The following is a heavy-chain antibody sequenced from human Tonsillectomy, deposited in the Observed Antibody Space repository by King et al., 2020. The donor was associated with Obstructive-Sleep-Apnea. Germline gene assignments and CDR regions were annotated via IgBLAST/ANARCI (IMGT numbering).Heavy chain of an antibody. J-gene: IGHJ4*02. CDR1: GGSISNYY. D-gene: IGHD4-17*01. CDR3: ARHRGVEDYGDYGDYFDY. Sequence: QLQESGPGLVKPSETLSLTCTVSGGSISNYYWSWIRQPPGTGLEWIGYMYYSGKTKFNPSLKSRGTISADTSKIQFSLRLSSVTAADTAVYYCARHRGVEDYGDYGDYFDYWGQGTLVTVSS. V-gene: IGHV4-59*08. CDR2: MYYSGKT.